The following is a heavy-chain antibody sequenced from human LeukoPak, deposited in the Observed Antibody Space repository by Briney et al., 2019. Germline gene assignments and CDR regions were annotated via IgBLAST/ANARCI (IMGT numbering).Heavy chain of an antibody. D-gene: IGHD3-10*01. CDR1: GGSISSSSYY. CDR3: ARHPMVRGVPYYYYMDV. Sequence: SETLSLTCTVSGGSISSSSYYWGWIRQPPGKGLEWIGSIYYSGSTYYNPSLKSRVTISVDTSKNQFSLKLSSVPAADTAVYYCARHPMVRGVPYYYYMDVWGKGTTVTVSS. CDR2: IYYSGST. J-gene: IGHJ6*03. V-gene: IGHV4-39*01.